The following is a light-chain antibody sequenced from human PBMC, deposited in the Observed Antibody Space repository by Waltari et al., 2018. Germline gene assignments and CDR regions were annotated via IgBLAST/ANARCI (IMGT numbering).Light chain of an antibody. Sequence: DIQMTQSPSTLSASVGHRVTITCRASQSVTRYLAWYQQKPGKAPKVLIWDVSSLERGVPSRFSGSGSGTEFTLTISSLQPDDFATYYCQQYDRYSAWTFGQGTKVEIK. CDR3: QQYDRYSAWT. V-gene: IGKV1-5*01. J-gene: IGKJ1*01. CDR1: QSVTRY. CDR2: DVS.